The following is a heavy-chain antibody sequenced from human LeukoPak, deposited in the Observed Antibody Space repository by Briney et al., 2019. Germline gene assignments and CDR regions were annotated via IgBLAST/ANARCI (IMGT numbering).Heavy chain of an antibody. CDR3: ARHATYYYDSSGYSPFDY. D-gene: IGHD3-22*01. J-gene: IGHJ4*02. V-gene: IGHV4-59*08. Sequence: PSETLSLTCTVSGGSISSYYWSWIRQPPGKGLEWIGYIYYSGSTNYNPSLKSRVTISVDTSKNQFSLKLSSVTAADTAVYYCARHATYYYDSSGYSPFDYWGQGTLVTVSS. CDR1: GGSISSYY. CDR2: IYYSGST.